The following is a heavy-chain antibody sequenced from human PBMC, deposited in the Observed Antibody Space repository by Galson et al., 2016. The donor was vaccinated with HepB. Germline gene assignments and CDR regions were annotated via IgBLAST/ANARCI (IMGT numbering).Heavy chain of an antibody. CDR2: INPSAGTT. D-gene: IGHD3-9*01. J-gene: IGHJ4*02. CDR1: GYTFTTYY. Sequence: SVKVSCKAAGYTFTTYYIHWVRQAPGQGLEWMGMINPSAGTTTYAQKFQGRVTVTGDTSTSTVSMSLSSLRSEDTAVYYCAVLYFVWSSNFDSWGQGTLVTVSS. V-gene: IGHV1-46*01. CDR3: AVLYFVWSSNFDS.